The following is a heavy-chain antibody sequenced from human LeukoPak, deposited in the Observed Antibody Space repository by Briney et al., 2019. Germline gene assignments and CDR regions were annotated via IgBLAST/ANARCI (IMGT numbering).Heavy chain of an antibody. J-gene: IGHJ4*02. CDR1: GFTFSSYA. V-gene: IGHV3-64*01. CDR3: ARDGGYSSSWSDY. Sequence: GGSLRLSCAASGFTFSSYAMHWVRQAPGKGLEYVSAISSNGGSTYYANSVKGRFTISRGNSKNTLYLQMGSLRAEDMAVYYCARDGGYSSSWSDYWGQGTLVTVSS. CDR2: ISSNGGST. D-gene: IGHD6-13*01.